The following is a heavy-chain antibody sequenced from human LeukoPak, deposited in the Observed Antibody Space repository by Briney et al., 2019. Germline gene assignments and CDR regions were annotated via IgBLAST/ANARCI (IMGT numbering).Heavy chain of an antibody. V-gene: IGHV3-23*01. D-gene: IGHD3-16*02. CDR2: ISGSGGST. Sequence: PGGSLRLSCAASGFTFSSYAMSWVRQAPGKGLEWVSAISGSGGSTYYADSVKGRFTISRDNSKNTLHLQMNSLRAEDTAVYYCAKVANPLRLGELSLREYFDYWGQGTLVTVSS. CDR3: AKVANPLRLGELSLREYFDY. CDR1: GFTFSSYA. J-gene: IGHJ4*02.